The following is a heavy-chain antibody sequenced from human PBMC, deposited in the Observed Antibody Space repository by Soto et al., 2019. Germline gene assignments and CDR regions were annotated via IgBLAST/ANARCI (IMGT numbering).Heavy chain of an antibody. Sequence: SETLSLTCSVSGGSISGYDWSWIRQPPGKGLEWIGYIYDTGSTKDNPSLKSRVTISIDTSKNQFSLRLSSVTAADTAVYYCAREQWLVRGVFDYWGQGTLVTVSS. J-gene: IGHJ4*02. V-gene: IGHV4-59*01. D-gene: IGHD6-19*01. CDR3: AREQWLVRGVFDY. CDR2: IYDTGST. CDR1: GGSISGYD.